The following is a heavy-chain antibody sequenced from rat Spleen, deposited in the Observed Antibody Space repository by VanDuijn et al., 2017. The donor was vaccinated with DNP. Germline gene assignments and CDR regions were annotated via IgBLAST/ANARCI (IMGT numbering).Heavy chain of an antibody. CDR3: VSRPPPTRGPFDY. Sequence: EVQLVQSGGGLVQPGRSLKLSCTTSGFTFSDYGMHWIRQAPTKGLEWVATISYDGSSTYYRDSVKGRFTISRDNAKSTLYLQMDSLRSEDTATYYCVSRPPPTRGPFDYWGQGVTVTVSS. V-gene: IGHV5-29*01. CDR2: ISYDGSST. J-gene: IGHJ2*01. D-gene: IGHD1-4*01. CDR1: GFTFSDYG.